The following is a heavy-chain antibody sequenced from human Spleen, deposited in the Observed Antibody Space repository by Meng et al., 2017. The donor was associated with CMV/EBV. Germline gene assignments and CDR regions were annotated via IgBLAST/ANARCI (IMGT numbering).Heavy chain of an antibody. CDR1: GYSFTNCG. V-gene: IGHV1-18*01. CDR3: ARHENLLEWFDP. CDR2: ISAYNGKT. J-gene: IGHJ5*02. Sequence: CKASGYSFTNCGITWVPHAPGQGLEWMGWISAYNGKTTLAQKLQGSVTMTTDTSTRTVFLELRTLRPDDTAVYYCARHENLLEWFDPWGQGTLVTVSS. D-gene: IGHD3-3*01.